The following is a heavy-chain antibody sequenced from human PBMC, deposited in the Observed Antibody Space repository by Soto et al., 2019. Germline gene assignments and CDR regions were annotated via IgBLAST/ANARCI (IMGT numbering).Heavy chain of an antibody. D-gene: IGHD7-27*01. J-gene: IGHJ4*02. CDR3: AKDGLFNWGSREAYFDS. Sequence: GGSLILSCAASGFTFSDYAMSWVRQAPAKGLEWGSGISGSGTGTYNAESVKGRFTISRDNYKNTMYLQMNSLRAEDTAVYYCAKDGLFNWGSREAYFDSWGQGTLVTVSS. V-gene: IGHV3-23*01. CDR2: ISGSGTGT. CDR1: GFTFSDYA.